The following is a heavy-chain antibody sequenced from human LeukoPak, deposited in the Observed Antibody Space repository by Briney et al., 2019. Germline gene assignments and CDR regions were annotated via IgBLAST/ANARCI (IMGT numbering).Heavy chain of an antibody. CDR1: GFTFSSYA. D-gene: IGHD3-10*01. CDR3: ARDSSYYGSGSYSIYYYYYYGMDV. V-gene: IGHV3-30-3*01. J-gene: IGHJ6*02. CDR2: ISYDGSNK. Sequence: GGSLRLSCAASGFTFSSYAMHWVRQAPGKGLEWVAVISYDGSNKYYADSVKGRFTISRDNSKNTLYLQMNSLRAEDTAVYYCARDSSYYGSGSYSIYYYYYYGMDVWGQGTTVTVSS.